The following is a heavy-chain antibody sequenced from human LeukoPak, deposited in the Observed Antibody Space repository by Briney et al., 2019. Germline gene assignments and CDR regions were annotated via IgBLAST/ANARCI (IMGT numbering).Heavy chain of an antibody. J-gene: IGHJ6*03. V-gene: IGHV4-39*07. Sequence: WETLSLTCTVSGVSISSSYSYWGWIRQPPGMGLEWIGSIYYTGNTYYNASLKSQVSISIDTSKNQFSLKLTSVTAADTAVYYCASGGAARDYQDYYMDVWGKGTTVTVSS. CDR1: GVSISSSYSY. CDR2: IYYTGNT. CDR3: ASGGAARDYQDYYMDV. D-gene: IGHD6-6*01.